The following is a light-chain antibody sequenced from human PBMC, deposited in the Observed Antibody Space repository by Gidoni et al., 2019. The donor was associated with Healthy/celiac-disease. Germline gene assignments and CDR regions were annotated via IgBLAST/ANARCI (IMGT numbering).Light chain of an antibody. CDR3: QQSYSTPKNLGT. J-gene: IGKJ2*02. CDR2: AAS. V-gene: IGKV1-39*01. Sequence: DIQMTQSPSSLSASVGDRVTITCRASQSISSYLNWYQQKPGKAPKLLIYAASSLQSGVPSRFSGSGSGTDFTLTISSLQPEDFATYYCQQSYSTPKNLGTFXQXTKLEIK. CDR1: QSISSY.